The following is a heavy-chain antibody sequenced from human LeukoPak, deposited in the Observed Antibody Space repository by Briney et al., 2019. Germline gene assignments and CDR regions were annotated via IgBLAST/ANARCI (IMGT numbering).Heavy chain of an antibody. CDR2: INSDGSST. D-gene: IGHD1-26*01. CDR3: ARDSIVGATPFDY. V-gene: IGHV3-74*01. J-gene: IGHJ4*02. CDR1: GFTFSSYW. Sequence: PGGSLRLSCAASGFTFSSYWMHWVRQAPGTGLVWVSRINSDGSSTSYADSVKGRFTISRDNAKNTLYLQMNSLRAEDTAVYYCARDSIVGATPFDYWGQGTLVTVSS.